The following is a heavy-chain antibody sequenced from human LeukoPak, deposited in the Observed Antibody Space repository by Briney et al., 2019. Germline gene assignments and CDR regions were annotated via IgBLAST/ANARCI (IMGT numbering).Heavy chain of an antibody. V-gene: IGHV3-23*01. CDR2: ISGSGGST. CDR3: AKHYGSGVYYYMDV. D-gene: IGHD3-10*01. Sequence: GGSLRLSCAASGFTFSSYAMSWVRQAPGKGLEWVSAISGSGGSTYYADSVKGRFTISRDNSKNTLYLQMNSLRAEDTAVYYCAKHYGSGVYYYMDVWGKGTTVTVSS. CDR1: GFTFSSYA. J-gene: IGHJ6*03.